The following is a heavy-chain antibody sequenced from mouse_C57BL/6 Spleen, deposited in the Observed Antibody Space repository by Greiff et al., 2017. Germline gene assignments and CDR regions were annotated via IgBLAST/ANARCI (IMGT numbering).Heavy chain of an antibody. CDR2: IYPSDSDT. J-gene: IGHJ2*01. V-gene: IGHV1-61*01. CDR1: GYTFTSYW. Sequence: QVQLQQPGAELVRPGSSVKLSCKASGYTFTSYWMDWVKQRPGQGLEWIGNIYPSDSDTHYNQKFKDKATLTVDKSSSTAYMQLSSLTSEDSAVYCCASEGIYCGSSLDYWGQGTTLTVSS. D-gene: IGHD1-1*01. CDR3: ASEGIYCGSSLDY.